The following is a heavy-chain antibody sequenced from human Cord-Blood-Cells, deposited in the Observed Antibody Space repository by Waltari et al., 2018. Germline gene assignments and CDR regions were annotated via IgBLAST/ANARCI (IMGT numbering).Heavy chain of an antibody. V-gene: IGHV3-48*03. CDR3: APGIAAAGFDI. D-gene: IGHD6-13*01. CDR2: ISSIGSTI. J-gene: IGHJ3*02. Sequence: EVQLVESGGGLVQPGGSLRLSCAASGFTFSSYEMNWVRQAPGKGLEWGSDISSIGSTIYYADAVKGRFTISRDNAKNSLYLQMNSLRAEDTAVYYCAPGIAAAGFDIWGQGTMVTVSS. CDR1: GFTFSSYE.